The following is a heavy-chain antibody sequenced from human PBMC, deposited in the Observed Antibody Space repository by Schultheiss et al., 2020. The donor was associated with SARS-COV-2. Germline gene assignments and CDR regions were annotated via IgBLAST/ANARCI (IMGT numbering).Heavy chain of an antibody. D-gene: IGHD3-16*01. CDR2: IWFDGSPT. CDR3: ARDGTGGMDGMDI. J-gene: IGHJ6*02. Sequence: GESLKISCAASGFTFSSYWMHWVRQAPGKGLVWVAVIWFDGSPTCYADSVRGRFTISRDNSKNTVYLQMTGLRADDTAVYYCARDGTGGMDGMDIWGQGTTVTVSS. CDR1: GFTFSSYW. V-gene: IGHV3-33*08.